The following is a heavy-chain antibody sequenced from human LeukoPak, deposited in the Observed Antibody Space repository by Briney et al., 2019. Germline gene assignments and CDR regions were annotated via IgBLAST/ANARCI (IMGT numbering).Heavy chain of an antibody. J-gene: IGHJ4*02. D-gene: IGHD3-22*01. V-gene: IGHV4-34*01. CDR1: GGSFSGYY. Sequence: PSETLSLTCAVYGGSFSGYYWSWIRQPPGKGLEWIGEINHRGSTNYNPSLKSRVTISVDTSKNQFSLKLSSVTAADTAVYYCARRTTDYDTSGRLDYFDYWGQGALVTVSS. CDR3: ARRTTDYDTSGRLDYFDY. CDR2: INHRGST.